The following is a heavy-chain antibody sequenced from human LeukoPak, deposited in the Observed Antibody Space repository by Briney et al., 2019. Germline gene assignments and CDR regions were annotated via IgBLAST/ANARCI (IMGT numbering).Heavy chain of an antibody. Sequence: GGSLTLSCAASGFTFSSYAMSWVRQAPGKGLEWVSAISGSGGSTYYADSVEGRFTISRDNSQNTLYLQMHSLRAEDTAVYYCAKGDSAVAGTVDYWGQGTLVTVSS. J-gene: IGHJ4*02. D-gene: IGHD6-19*01. CDR1: GFTFSSYA. CDR3: AKGDSAVAGTVDY. CDR2: ISGSGGST. V-gene: IGHV3-23*01.